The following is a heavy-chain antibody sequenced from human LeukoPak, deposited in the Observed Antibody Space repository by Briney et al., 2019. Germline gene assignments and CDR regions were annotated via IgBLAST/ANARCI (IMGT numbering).Heavy chain of an antibody. Sequence: AAVTVSFTASGGTFTSYAYSWVRLAPGPGLEWMGGIIPIFGTANYAQKFQGRVTITADESTSTAYMELSRLRSEDTAVYYCARGSDSSSSQVDYWGQGTLVTVSS. V-gene: IGHV1-69*13. J-gene: IGHJ4*02. CDR1: GGTFTSYA. CDR3: ARGSDSSSSQVDY. D-gene: IGHD6-6*01. CDR2: IIPIFGTA.